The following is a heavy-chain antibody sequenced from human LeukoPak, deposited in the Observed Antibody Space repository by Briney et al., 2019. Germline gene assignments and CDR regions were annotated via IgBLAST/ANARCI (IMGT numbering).Heavy chain of an antibody. J-gene: IGHJ4*02. Sequence: QTEGSLRLSCAASGFTFNRNAISWVRQAPGKGLEWVSTIGGSGDKTFYADSVKGRFTISRDNSKNMVHLQMNSLTGEDTALYYCVRRGDASSGWGDHDFWGQGALVTVSS. V-gene: IGHV3-23*01. CDR1: GFTFNRNA. CDR3: VRRGDASSGWGDHDF. D-gene: IGHD6-19*01. CDR2: IGGSGDKT.